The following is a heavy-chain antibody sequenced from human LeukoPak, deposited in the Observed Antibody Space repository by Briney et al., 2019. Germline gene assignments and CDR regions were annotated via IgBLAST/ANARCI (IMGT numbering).Heavy chain of an antibody. Sequence: KPPGPLTLSCVASGFTFSNVWMAWVRQAPGKGLEWVGRIRSKINGGTTDYAAPVKGRITISRDDSKRTLYLQLNSPKIEDPAVYYCTTDLPPWGQGTLVTASS. CDR2: IRSKINGGTT. J-gene: IGHJ5*02. CDR1: GFTFSNVW. V-gene: IGHV3-15*01. CDR3: TTDLPP.